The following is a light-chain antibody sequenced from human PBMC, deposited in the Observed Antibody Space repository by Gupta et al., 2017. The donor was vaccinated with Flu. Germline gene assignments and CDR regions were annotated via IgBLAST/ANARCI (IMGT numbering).Light chain of an antibody. CDR2: HVS. J-gene: IGKJ2*03. CDR3: HQRNTCWSS. Sequence: PSSLSASKGDRVTITCRASQGIRTWLASYQQKPGQTPKLLIYHVSDSDSRVPSTFSGCESGADFTLTILNIQPDDSATYYCHQRNTCWSSFGQGTKVEIK. CDR1: QGIRTW. V-gene: IGKV1-5*03.